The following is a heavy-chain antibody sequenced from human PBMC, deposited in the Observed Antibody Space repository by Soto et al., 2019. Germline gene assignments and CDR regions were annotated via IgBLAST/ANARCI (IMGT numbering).Heavy chain of an antibody. V-gene: IGHV3-43*01. D-gene: IGHD1-20*01. CDR3: AKDPKWNPPWYIMDD. CDR1: GFKFEDFT. Sequence: GGSLRLSCAASGFKFEDFTMHWVRQAPGKGLEWVSLVTWDGGSKYYADSVKGRFTISRDNSENSLYLQMNSLKPEDSALYYCAKDPKWNPPWYIMDDWGQGTTVTVSS. CDR2: VTWDGGSK. J-gene: IGHJ6*02.